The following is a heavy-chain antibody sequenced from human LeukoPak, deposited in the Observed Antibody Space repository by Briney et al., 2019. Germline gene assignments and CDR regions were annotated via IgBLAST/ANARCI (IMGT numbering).Heavy chain of an antibody. Sequence: PGGSLRLSCAASGFTFSSYAMSWVRQAPGKGLEWVSAISGSGGSTYYADSVKGRFTISRDNAKNSLYLQMNSLRAEDTAVYYCARPGIAVAENYYYMDVWDKGTTVTVSS. V-gene: IGHV3-23*01. J-gene: IGHJ6*03. CDR2: ISGSGGST. CDR1: GFTFSSYA. D-gene: IGHD6-19*01. CDR3: ARPGIAVAENYYYMDV.